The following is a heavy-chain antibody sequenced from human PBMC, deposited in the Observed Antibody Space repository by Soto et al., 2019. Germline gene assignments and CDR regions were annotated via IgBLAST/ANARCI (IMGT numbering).Heavy chain of an antibody. V-gene: IGHV1-18*01. Sequence: QVQLVQSGAEVKKPGASVKVSCKASGYTFTSYGISWVQQAPGQGLEWMVWISAYNGNTNYAQKLQGRVTMTTDTSTGTAYMELRSLRSDDTAVYYCATDKKKSHDYGDYVTWFDPWGQGTLVTVSS. D-gene: IGHD4-17*01. CDR1: GYTFTSYG. J-gene: IGHJ5*02. CDR3: ATDKKKSHDYGDYVTWFDP. CDR2: ISAYNGNT.